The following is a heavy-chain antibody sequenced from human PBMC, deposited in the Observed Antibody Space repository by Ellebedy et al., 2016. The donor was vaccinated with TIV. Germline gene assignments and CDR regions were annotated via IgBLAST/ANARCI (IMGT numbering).Heavy chain of an antibody. J-gene: IGHJ3*02. Sequence: GGSLRLSCAASGFTFNSSGMHWVRQVPGKGLEWVAIISHDGSNKYYGDSVKGRFTIARDNAKNSLYLQMNSLRAEDTSVYYCATDGSYGDYRFPTHAFEIWGQGTMVTVSS. CDR3: ATDGSYGDYRFPTHAFEI. V-gene: IGHV3-30*03. CDR2: ISHDGSNK. D-gene: IGHD4-17*01. CDR1: GFTFNSSG.